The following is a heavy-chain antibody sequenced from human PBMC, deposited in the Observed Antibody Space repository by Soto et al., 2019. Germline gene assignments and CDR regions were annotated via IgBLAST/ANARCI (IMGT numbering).Heavy chain of an antibody. CDR2: AYYRSRWLY. V-gene: IGHV6-1*01. CDR1: GDSVSNNGAS. D-gene: IGHD2-15*01. J-gene: IGHJ4*02. Sequence: SQTLSLTCAICGDSVSNNGASWNWIRQSPSRGLEWLGRAYYRSRWLYDYATSVRGRITINPDTSKNRFSLQLNSVTPEDTAVYYCARDPPDFNSGFDYWGQGTTVTVYS. CDR3: ARDPPDFNSGFDY.